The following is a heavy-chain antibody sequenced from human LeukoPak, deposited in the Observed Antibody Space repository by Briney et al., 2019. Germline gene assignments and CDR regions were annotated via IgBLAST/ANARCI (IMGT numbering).Heavy chain of an antibody. D-gene: IGHD2/OR15-2a*01. V-gene: IGHV1-2*02. CDR2: INPNSGGT. J-gene: IGHJ6*03. CDR3: ARDVSRYYYYYMDV. Sequence: GASVKVSCKASGYTFTGYYMHWVRQAPGQGLEWMGWINPNSGGTNYAQKFQGRVTMTRDTSISTAYMELSSLRSEDTAVYYCARDVSRYYYYYMDVWGKGTTVTISS. CDR1: GYTFTGYY.